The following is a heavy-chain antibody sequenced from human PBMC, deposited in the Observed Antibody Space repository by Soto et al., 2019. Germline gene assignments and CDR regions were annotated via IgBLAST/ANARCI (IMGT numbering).Heavy chain of an antibody. D-gene: IGHD3-16*02. CDR3: ARAGDYVWGSYHSRGPYYFDY. J-gene: IGHJ4*02. V-gene: IGHV4-39*01. Sequence: SETLSLTCTVSGGSISSSSYYWGWIRQPPGKGLEWIGSIYYSGSTYYNPSLKSRVTISVDTSKNQFSLKLSSVTAADTAVYYCARAGDYVWGSYHSRGPYYFDYWGQGTLVTVSS. CDR1: GGSISSSSYY. CDR2: IYYSGST.